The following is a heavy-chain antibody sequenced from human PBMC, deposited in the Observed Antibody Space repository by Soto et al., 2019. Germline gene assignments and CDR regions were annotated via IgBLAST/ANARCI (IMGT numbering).Heavy chain of an antibody. CDR3: ARGLYYYDSSGYWGY. D-gene: IGHD3-22*01. V-gene: IGHV3-48*02. J-gene: IGHJ4*02. Sequence: GGSLRLSCAASGFTFSSYGMNWVRQAPGKGLEWVSGISTSGGTTYYADSVKGRFTISRDNAKNSLYLQMNSLRDEDTAVYYCARGLYYYDSSGYWGYWGQGTLVTVSS. CDR2: ISTSGGTT. CDR1: GFTFSSYG.